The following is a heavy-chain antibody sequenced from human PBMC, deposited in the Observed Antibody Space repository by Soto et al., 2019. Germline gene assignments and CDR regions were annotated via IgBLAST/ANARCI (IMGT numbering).Heavy chain of an antibody. Sequence: PGGSLRLSCAASGFTFSSYGMHWVRQAPGKGLEWVAVISYDGSNKYYADSVKGRFTISRDNSKNTLYLQMNSLRAEDTAVYYCAKDRTVAGPPVGYWGQGTLVTVSS. V-gene: IGHV3-30*18. D-gene: IGHD6-19*01. CDR1: GFTFSSYG. CDR3: AKDRTVAGPPVGY. CDR2: ISYDGSNK. J-gene: IGHJ4*02.